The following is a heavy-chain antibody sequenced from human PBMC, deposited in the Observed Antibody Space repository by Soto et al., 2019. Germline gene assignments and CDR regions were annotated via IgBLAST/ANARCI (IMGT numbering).Heavy chain of an antibody. J-gene: IGHJ3*02. CDR1: GYTFTSYA. V-gene: IGHV1-3*01. D-gene: IGHD1-1*01. CDR2: INAGNGNT. Sequence: QVQLVQSGAEVKKPGASVKVSCKASGYTFTSYAMHWVRQAPGQRLEWMGWINAGNGNTKYSQKFQGRVTITRDTSASTAYMELSSLRSEDTAVYYCARGERCLQYRSPGDAFDIWGQGTMVTVSS. CDR3: ARGERCLQYRSPGDAFDI.